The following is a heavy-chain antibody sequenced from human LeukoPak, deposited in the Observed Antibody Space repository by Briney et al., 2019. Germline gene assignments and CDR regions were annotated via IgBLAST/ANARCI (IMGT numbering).Heavy chain of an antibody. CDR3: ARGLKVPAASRPKDYYYYMDV. D-gene: IGHD2-2*01. CDR1: GGSFSGYY. J-gene: IGHJ6*03. CDR2: INHSGST. Sequence: PSETLSLTCAVYGGSFSGYYWSWIRQPPGKGLEWIGEINHSGSTNYNPSLKSRVTISVDTSKNQFSLKLSSVTAADTAVYYCARGLKVPAASRPKDYYYYMDVWGKGTTVTVSS. V-gene: IGHV4-34*01.